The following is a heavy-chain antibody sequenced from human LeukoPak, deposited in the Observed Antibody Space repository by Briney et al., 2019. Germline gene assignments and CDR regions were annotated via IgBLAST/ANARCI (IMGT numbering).Heavy chain of an antibody. D-gene: IGHD3-10*01. Sequence: PSGTLSLNCAVSGGSISSSNWWSWVRQPPGKGLEWIGEIYHSGSTNYNPSLKSRVTISVDKSKNQFSLKLSSVTAADTAVYYCASRPFTMVRGVSTFDYWGQGTLVTVSS. CDR1: GGSISSSNW. CDR2: IYHSGST. J-gene: IGHJ4*02. CDR3: ASRPFTMVRGVSTFDY. V-gene: IGHV4-4*02.